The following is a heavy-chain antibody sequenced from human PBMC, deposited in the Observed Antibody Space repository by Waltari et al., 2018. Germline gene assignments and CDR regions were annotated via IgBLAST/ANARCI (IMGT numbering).Heavy chain of an antibody. CDR3: ARVNIAGLEARNYYGMDV. J-gene: IGHJ6*02. D-gene: IGHD6-13*01. CDR1: GFTFTRYW. V-gene: IGHV3-74*03. CDR2: VNGDGSSI. Sequence: EVQLVESGGGLVQPGGSLRLSCAASGFTFTRYWMQWVRQVPGKGLMWVSRVNGDGSSIMYANSVKGRFTIARDNAKNTLHLQMDSLRVEDTAVYYCARVNIAGLEARNYYGMDVWGQGTTVTVSS.